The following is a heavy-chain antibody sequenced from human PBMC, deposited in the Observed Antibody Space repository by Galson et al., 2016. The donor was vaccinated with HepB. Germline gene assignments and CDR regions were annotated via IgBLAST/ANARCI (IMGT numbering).Heavy chain of an antibody. Sequence: SLRLSSAASGFTFSTYIMNWVRQAPGKGLEWVSSISSSSTYIYYADSVKGRFTISRDNAKNSLYLQMNSLRAEDTAVYFCARDNEYKYRSPNYYYYAMDVGGQGTTVTVSS. V-gene: IGHV3-21*01. D-gene: IGHD6-6*01. CDR2: ISSSSTYI. CDR3: ARDNEYKYRSPNYYYYAMDV. CDR1: GFTFSTYI. J-gene: IGHJ6*02.